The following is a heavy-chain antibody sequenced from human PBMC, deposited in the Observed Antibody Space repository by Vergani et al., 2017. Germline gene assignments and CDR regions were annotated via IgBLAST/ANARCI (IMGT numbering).Heavy chain of an antibody. Sequence: EVQLLESGGSLKQPGGSVELSCAASGFRFSTFAMHWAPQAPGKGLEWVSALTGGGGSTNYADSFKGRFIISRDNSRDTLYLQMNSLRPEDTATYYCVKDAGSYENFFDSWGQGTLVTVSS. V-gene: IGHV3-23*01. D-gene: IGHD1-26*01. CDR2: LTGGGGST. CDR1: GFRFSTFA. J-gene: IGHJ4*02. CDR3: VKDAGSYENFFDS.